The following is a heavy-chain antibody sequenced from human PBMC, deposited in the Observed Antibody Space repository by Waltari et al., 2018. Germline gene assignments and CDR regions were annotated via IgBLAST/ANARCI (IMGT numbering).Heavy chain of an antibody. D-gene: IGHD1-1*01. CDR1: GFTFSDYG. CDR2: ISNSDDTT. Sequence: EMHLLESGGSLAQPGESLRLSCAASGFTFSDYGMAWVRQAPGKGLEWVSTISNSDDTTYYAESVKGRFTISRDNSKSTLFLQMNSLRADDTAIYYCAKELERKPYYYYGWDVWGQGTTVTVSS. CDR3: AKELERKPYYYYGWDV. J-gene: IGHJ6*02. V-gene: IGHV3-23*01.